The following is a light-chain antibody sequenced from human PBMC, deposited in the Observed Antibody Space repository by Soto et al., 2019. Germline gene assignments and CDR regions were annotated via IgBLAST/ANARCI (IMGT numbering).Light chain of an antibody. V-gene: IGKV3-20*01. CDR2: DVS. J-gene: IGKJ1*01. CDR1: QSVSSNY. CDR3: QQYGRSPT. Sequence: EIVLTQSPGTLSLSPGERATLSCRSSQSVSSNYLAWYQQKPDQAPRLVIYDVSGRATGIPDRFSGSGSGTDFTLTISRLEPEDLAVYYCQQYGRSPTFGQGTKVHIK.